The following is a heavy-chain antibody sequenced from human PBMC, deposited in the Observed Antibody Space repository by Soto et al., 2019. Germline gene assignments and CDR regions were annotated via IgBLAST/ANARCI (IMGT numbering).Heavy chain of an antibody. CDR2: IYNSGST. CDR1: GDSISTYY. V-gene: IGHV4-59*08. CDR3: ARHLNRAVAE. J-gene: IGHJ4*02. Sequence: NPSETLSLTCTVSGDSISTYYWSWIRQPPGKGLEWIGYIYNSGSTNYNPSLKSRVTMSVDTSKSQFSLKLSSVTAADTAVYYCARHLNRAVAEWGQGTLVTVSS. D-gene: IGHD6-19*01.